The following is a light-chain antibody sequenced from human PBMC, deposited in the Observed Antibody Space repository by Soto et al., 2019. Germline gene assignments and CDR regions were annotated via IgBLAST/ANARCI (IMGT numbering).Light chain of an antibody. V-gene: IGLV1-40*01. CDR3: CSYVGATTYV. CDR1: SSNIGAGYD. CDR2: ANT. J-gene: IGLJ1*01. Sequence: SVLTQPPSVSGAPGQRLTISCTGSSSNIGAGYDVHWYQQLPGTAPKLLIYANTARPSGVPARFSGSKSGTSASLAINGLQTEDEADYYCCSYVGATTYVFGSGTKVTVL.